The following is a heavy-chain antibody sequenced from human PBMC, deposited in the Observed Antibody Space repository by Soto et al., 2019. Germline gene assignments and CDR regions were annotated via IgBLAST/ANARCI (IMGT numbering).Heavy chain of an antibody. CDR1: GGSISSNY. CDR3: ARHYCSGGNCNYFDY. D-gene: IGHD2-15*01. Sequence: QVQLQESGPGLVKSSETLSLTCTVSGGSISSNYWSWIRQPPGKGLEWIGYIYYSGSTIYNPSLRSRRTISVDTSKNQFSLRLSSVTAADTAVYYCARHYCSGGNCNYFDYWGQGTLVTVSS. V-gene: IGHV4-59*08. CDR2: IYYSGST. J-gene: IGHJ4*02.